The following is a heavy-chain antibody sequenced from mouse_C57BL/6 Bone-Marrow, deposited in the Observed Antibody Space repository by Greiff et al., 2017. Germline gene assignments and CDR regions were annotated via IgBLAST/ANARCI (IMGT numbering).Heavy chain of an antibody. Sequence: VQLQQSGGGLVKPGGSLKLSCAASGFTFSDYGMHWVRQAPAKGLEWVAYISSGSSTIYYADTVKGRFTISRDNAKNTLFLQMTSLRSEDTAMYYCASYDGFAYWGQGTLVTVSA. J-gene: IGHJ3*01. V-gene: IGHV5-17*01. D-gene: IGHD2-12*01. CDR3: ASYDGFAY. CDR1: GFTFSDYG. CDR2: ISSGSSTI.